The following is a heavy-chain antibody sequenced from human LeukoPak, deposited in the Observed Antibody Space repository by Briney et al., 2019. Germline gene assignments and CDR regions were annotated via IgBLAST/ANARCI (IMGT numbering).Heavy chain of an antibody. CDR2: INPNSCDT. V-gene: IGHV1-2*02. CDR3: ARESYNSGSYYNDY. J-gene: IGHJ4*02. Sequence: ASVKVSCKASVYTFTGYYRHWVRQATGQALEWVGWINPNSCDTNYAQKIQGRVTMTSDTSVSTAYMELSRLRSDDAALYYCARESYNSGSYYNDYWGQGTLVTDSS. D-gene: IGHD3-10*01. CDR1: VYTFTGYY.